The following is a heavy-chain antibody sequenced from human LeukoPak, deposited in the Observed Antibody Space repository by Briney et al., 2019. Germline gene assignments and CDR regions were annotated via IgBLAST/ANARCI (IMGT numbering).Heavy chain of an antibody. CDR1: GFTFSRYA. V-gene: IGHV3-23*01. Sequence: GXXLRLSCAASGFTFSRYAMSWVRQARGKGLEWVSAISGSGGSKYYADSVKGRFTIYRDNYKNTVYLQMKSLRDEDTAVYYCANSITIFGVVIPSSFDYWGQGTLVTVSS. D-gene: IGHD3-3*01. CDR3: ANSITIFGVVIPSSFDY. J-gene: IGHJ4*02. CDR2: ISGSGGSK.